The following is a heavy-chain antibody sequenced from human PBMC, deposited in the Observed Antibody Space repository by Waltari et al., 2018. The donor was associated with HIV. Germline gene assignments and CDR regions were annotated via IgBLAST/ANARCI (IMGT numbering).Heavy chain of an antibody. CDR1: GGSFSGYY. CDR3: ATLLRDGYADY. D-gene: IGHD5-12*01. J-gene: IGHJ4*02. V-gene: IGHV4-34*01. CDR2: INHSGST. Sequence: QVQLQQWGAGLLKPSETLSLTCAVYGGSFSGYYWSWIRQPPGKGLEWIGEINHSGSTNYNPSLKSRVTISVDTSKNQFSLKLSAVTAADTAVYYCATLLRDGYADYWGQGTLVTVSS.